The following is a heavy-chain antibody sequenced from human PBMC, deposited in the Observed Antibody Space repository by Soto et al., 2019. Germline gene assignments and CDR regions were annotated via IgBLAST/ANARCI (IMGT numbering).Heavy chain of an antibody. V-gene: IGHV3-33*01. J-gene: IGHJ4*02. Sequence: QVQLVESGGGVVQPGRSLRLSCAASGFTFSSYGMHWVRQAPGKGLEWVAVIWYDGSNKYYADSVKGRFTISRDNSKNTLYLQMNSLRAEDTAVYYCARGDYYDSSGYYYGHYWGQGTLVTVSS. D-gene: IGHD3-22*01. CDR2: IWYDGSNK. CDR3: ARGDYYDSSGYYYGHY. CDR1: GFTFSSYG.